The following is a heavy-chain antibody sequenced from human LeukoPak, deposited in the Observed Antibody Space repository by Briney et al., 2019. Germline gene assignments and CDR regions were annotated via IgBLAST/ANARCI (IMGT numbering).Heavy chain of an antibody. V-gene: IGHV1-69*13. CDR3: ARDPLGLVDYYYYGMDV. Sequence: ASVTVSCKASGGTFSSYAISWVRQAPGQGLEWMGGIIPIFGTANYAQKFQGRVTITADESTSTAYMELSSLRSEDTAVYYCARDPLGLVDYYYYGMDVWGQGTTVTVSS. J-gene: IGHJ6*02. CDR1: GGTFSSYA. D-gene: IGHD6-19*01. CDR2: IIPIFGTA.